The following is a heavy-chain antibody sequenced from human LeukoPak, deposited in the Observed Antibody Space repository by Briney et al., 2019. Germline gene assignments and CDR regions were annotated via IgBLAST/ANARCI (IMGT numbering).Heavy chain of an antibody. CDR1: GGSFSGYY. CDR3: ARDLLLRSSFDP. Sequence: SETLSLTCAVYGGSFSGYYWSWIRQPPGKGLEWIGEINHSGSTNYNPSLKSRVTISVDTSKNQFSLKLSSVTAADTAIYFCARDLLLRSSFDPWGQGTLVTVSS. D-gene: IGHD1-26*01. V-gene: IGHV4-34*01. CDR2: INHSGST. J-gene: IGHJ5*02.